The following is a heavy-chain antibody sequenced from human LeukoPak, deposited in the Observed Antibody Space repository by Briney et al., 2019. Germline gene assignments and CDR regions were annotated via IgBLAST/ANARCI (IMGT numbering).Heavy chain of an antibody. CDR1: GFTFSSYS. CDR3: ARDRGDIVVVVAATGDAFDI. CDR2: ISSSSSYI. D-gene: IGHD2-15*01. J-gene: IGHJ3*02. Sequence: GGSLRLSCAASGFTFSSYSMNWVRQAPGKGLEWVSSISSSSSYIYYADSVKGRFTISRDNAKNSLYLQMNSLRAKDTAVYYCARDRGDIVVVVAATGDAFDIWGQGTMVTVSS. V-gene: IGHV3-21*01.